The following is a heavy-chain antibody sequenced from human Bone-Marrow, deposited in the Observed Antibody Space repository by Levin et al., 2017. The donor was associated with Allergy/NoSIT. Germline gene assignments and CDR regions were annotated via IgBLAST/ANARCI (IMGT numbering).Heavy chain of an antibody. Sequence: KISCKASGGTFSSYAISWVRQAPGQGLEWMGGIIPIFGTANYAQKFQGRVTITADESTSTAYMELSSLRSEDTAVYYCARDSHCSGGSCYSGSWFDPWGQGTLVTVSS. J-gene: IGHJ5*02. CDR2: IIPIFGTA. V-gene: IGHV1-69*01. CDR1: GGTFSSYA. CDR3: ARDSHCSGGSCYSGSWFDP. D-gene: IGHD2-15*01.